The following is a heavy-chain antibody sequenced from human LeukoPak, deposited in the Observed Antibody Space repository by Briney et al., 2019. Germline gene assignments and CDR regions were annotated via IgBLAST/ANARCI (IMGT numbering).Heavy chain of an antibody. CDR2: ISYDGSNK. Sequence: GGSLRLSCAASGCTFSSYGMHWVRQAPGKGLEWVAVISYDGSNKYYADSVKGRFTISRDNSKNTMYLQMNSLRAEDTAVYYCANRFKYSYGLDYWGQGTLVTVSS. D-gene: IGHD5-18*01. V-gene: IGHV3-30*18. CDR3: ANRFKYSYGLDY. J-gene: IGHJ4*02. CDR1: GCTFSSYG.